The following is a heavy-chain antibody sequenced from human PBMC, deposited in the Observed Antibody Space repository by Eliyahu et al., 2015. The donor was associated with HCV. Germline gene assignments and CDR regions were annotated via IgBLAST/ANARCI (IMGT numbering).Heavy chain of an antibody. CDR2: IRSKPNDYAT. CDR3: TGSSPMDYYGMDV. Sequence: EVQLVESGGGLVQPGGSLKLSCAASGFTFSDSAIHWVRQASGKGLEWVGRIRSKPNDYATAYATSVQGRFTFSRDDSKNTAYLQMNSLKIEDTAVYYCTGSSPMDYYGMDVWGQGTTVTVSS. CDR1: GFTFSDSA. V-gene: IGHV3-73*02. J-gene: IGHJ6*02.